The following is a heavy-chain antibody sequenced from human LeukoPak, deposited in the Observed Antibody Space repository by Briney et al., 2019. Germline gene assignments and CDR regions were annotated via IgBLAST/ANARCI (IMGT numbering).Heavy chain of an antibody. J-gene: IGHJ4*02. CDR3: ARDFFNMISEY. D-gene: IGHD3/OR15-3a*01. Sequence: ASVKVSCKASGYSFTTHYIHWVRLAPGQGLEWMGIINPRGGNTNYAQKSQGRVSMTRDTSTSTVYLELSRLTNEDTAVYYCARDFFNMISEYWGQGTQVTVSS. V-gene: IGHV1-46*01. CDR1: GYSFTTHY. CDR2: INPRGGNT.